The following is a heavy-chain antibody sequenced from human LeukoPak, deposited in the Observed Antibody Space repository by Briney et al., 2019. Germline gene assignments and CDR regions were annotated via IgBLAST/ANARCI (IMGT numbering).Heavy chain of an antibody. Sequence: SETLSLTCTVSGGSISSYYWSWIRQPPGKGLEWIGYICYSGSTYYNPSLKSRVTISVDTSKNQFSLKLSSVTAADTAVYYCARGELLGYYFDYWGQGTLVLVSS. CDR3: ARGELLGYYFDY. V-gene: IGHV4-59*08. J-gene: IGHJ4*02. D-gene: IGHD1-26*01. CDR2: ICYSGST. CDR1: GGSISSYY.